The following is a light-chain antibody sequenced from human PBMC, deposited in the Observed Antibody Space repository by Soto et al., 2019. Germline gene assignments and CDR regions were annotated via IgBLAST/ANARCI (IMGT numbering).Light chain of an antibody. Sequence: QSALTQPASVSGSPGQSITISCTGTSSDVGGYNFVSWYQQHPGKAPKLMIYDVSNRPSGVSNRFSGSKSGNTASLTISGLKAEDEADYYCSSYTSSSTLSVFGTGTKVTVL. J-gene: IGLJ1*01. CDR1: SSDVGGYNF. CDR3: SSYTSSSTLSV. V-gene: IGLV2-14*01. CDR2: DVS.